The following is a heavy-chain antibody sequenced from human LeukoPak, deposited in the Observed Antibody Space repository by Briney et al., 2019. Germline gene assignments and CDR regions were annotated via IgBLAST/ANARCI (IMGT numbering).Heavy chain of an antibody. V-gene: IGHV3-74*01. CDR3: ARGPYYYDSSGYYYYDY. CDR2: INSDGSST. J-gene: IGHJ4*02. D-gene: IGHD3-22*01. CDR1: GFTFSSYW. Sequence: GGSLRLSCAASGFTFSSYWMHWVRQAPGKGLVWVSRINSDGSSTSYADSVKGRFTISRDNAKNTLYLQMNSLGAEDTAVCYCARGPYYYDSSGYYYYDYWGQGTLVTVSS.